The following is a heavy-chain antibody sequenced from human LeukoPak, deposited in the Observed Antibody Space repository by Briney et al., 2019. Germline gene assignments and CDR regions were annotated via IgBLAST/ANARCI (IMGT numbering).Heavy chain of an antibody. CDR2: IKQDGSEK. V-gene: IGHV3-7*03. J-gene: IGHJ4*02. D-gene: IGHD3-22*01. CDR1: GFTFSSYW. CDR3: AKDRTMIVVAPDY. Sequence: SGGSLRLSCAASGFTFSSYWMSWVRQAPGKGLEWVANIKQDGSEKYYVDSVKGRFTISRDNAKNSLYLQMNSLRAEDTALYYCAKDRTMIVVAPDYWGQGTLVTVSS.